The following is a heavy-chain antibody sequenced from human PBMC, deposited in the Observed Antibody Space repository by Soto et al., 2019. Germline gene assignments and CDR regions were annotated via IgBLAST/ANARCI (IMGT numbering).Heavy chain of an antibody. D-gene: IGHD4-17*01. CDR1: GGSISSGDYY. J-gene: IGHJ5*02. CDR2: IYYSGST. V-gene: IGHV4-30-4*01. Sequence: QVQLQESGPGLVKPSQTLSLTCIVSGGSISSGDYYWSWVRQPPGKGLEWIGYIYYSGSTHYNPSLKRRFTISADTSKNKSSLKLSSVTAADTAVYYCASAKGLLTVTTSWFAPWGQGTLVTVSS. CDR3: ASAKGLLTVTTSWFAP.